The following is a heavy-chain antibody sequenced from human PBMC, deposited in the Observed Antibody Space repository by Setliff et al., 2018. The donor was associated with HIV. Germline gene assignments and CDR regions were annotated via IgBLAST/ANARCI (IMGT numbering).Heavy chain of an antibody. V-gene: IGHV4-34*09. CDR3: ARGRGSSSSWPIDY. D-gene: IGHD6-13*01. CDR2: IYHSGNT. CDR1: GGSFNGYY. J-gene: IGHJ4*02. Sequence: SETLSLTCAVYGGSFNGYYWSWIRQPPGKGLEWIGYIYHSGNTYYNPSLKSRLTISVDTSKNQFSLNLSSVTAADTAVYYCARGRGSSSSWPIDYWGQGSLVTVSS.